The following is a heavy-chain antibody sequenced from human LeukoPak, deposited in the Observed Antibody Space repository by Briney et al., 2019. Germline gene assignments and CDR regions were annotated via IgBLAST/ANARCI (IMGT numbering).Heavy chain of an antibody. CDR2: IYYSGST. CDR1: GGSISSGGYY. J-gene: IGHJ6*03. V-gene: IGHV4-31*03. D-gene: IGHD1-26*01. CDR3: ARTDLGSYYYYMDV. Sequence: SETLSLTCTVSGGSISSGGYYWSWIRQHPGKGLEWIGYIYYSGSTYYNPSLKSRVTISVDTSKNQFSLKLSSVTAADTAVYYCARTDLGSYYYYMDVWGKGTTVTVSS.